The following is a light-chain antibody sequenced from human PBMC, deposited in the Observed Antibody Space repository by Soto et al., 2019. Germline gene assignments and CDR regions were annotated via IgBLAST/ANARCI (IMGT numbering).Light chain of an antibody. V-gene: IGKV1-27*01. CDR3: QKYSSVPV. CDR2: AAS. CDR1: QGIRNY. Sequence: DIQMTQSPTSLSASVGDRVTITCRASQGIRNYVAWYQQIPGKVPKLLIYAASTLQSGVPSRFTGSGSRTDFTLTINGLQPEDVATYSCQKYSSVPVFGPGTKVVIK. J-gene: IGKJ3*01.